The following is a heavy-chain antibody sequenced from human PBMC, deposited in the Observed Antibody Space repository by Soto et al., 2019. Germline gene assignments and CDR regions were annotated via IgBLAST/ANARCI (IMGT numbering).Heavy chain of an antibody. V-gene: IGHV1-58*02. CDR3: AAAPFIGPAAKRWFDP. D-gene: IGHD2-2*01. J-gene: IGHJ5*02. CDR1: GFTFTSSA. CDR2: IVVGSGNT. Sequence: SVKVSCKASGFTFTSSAMQWVRQARGQRLEWIGWIVVGSGNTNYAQKFQERVTITRDMSTSTAYMELSSLRSEDTAVYYCAAAPFIGPAAKRWFDPWGQGTLVTVSS.